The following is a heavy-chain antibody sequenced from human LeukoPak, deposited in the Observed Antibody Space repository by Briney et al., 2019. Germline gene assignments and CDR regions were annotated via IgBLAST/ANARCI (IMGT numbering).Heavy chain of an antibody. CDR2: INTSGGST. D-gene: IGHD3-10*01. CDR1: GYIVTIYY. Sequence: ASVNLSCTASGYIVTIYYIHWVRHAHGQGLEWMGVINTSGGSTNHAQKFHGRVTMSRDTSTSTVYMELSSLRSEDTAVYYCTRNDASGRDYWGQGTLVTVSS. CDR3: TRNDASGRDY. V-gene: IGHV1-46*03. J-gene: IGHJ4*02.